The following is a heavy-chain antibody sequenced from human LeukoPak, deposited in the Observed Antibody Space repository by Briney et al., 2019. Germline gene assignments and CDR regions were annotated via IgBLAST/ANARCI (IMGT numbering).Heavy chain of an antibody. CDR2: ISSSSSYI. V-gene: IGHV3-21*01. CDR3: AKDFGIVATSPRYYYGMDV. D-gene: IGHD5-12*01. CDR1: GFTFGSYS. Sequence: PGGSLRLSCAASGFTFGSYSMNWVRQAPGKGLEWVSSISSSSSYIYYADSVKGRFTISRDNAKNSLYLQMNSLRAEDTAVYYCAKDFGIVATSPRYYYGMDVWGQGTTVTVSS. J-gene: IGHJ6*02.